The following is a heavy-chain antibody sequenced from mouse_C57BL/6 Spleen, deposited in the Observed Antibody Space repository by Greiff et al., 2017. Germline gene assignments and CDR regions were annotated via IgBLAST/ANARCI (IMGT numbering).Heavy chain of an antibody. CDR3: AKEGDTAMDY. Sequence: QVQLKESGPGLVQPSQSLSITCTVSGFSLTSYGVHWVRQSPGQGLEWLGVIWRGGSTDYNAAFMSRLSITRDNSKSHVIFKMNSLQADDTAIYYCAKEGDTAMDYWGQGTSVTVSS. J-gene: IGHJ4*01. CDR2: IWRGGST. CDR1: GFSLTSYG. V-gene: IGHV2-5*01.